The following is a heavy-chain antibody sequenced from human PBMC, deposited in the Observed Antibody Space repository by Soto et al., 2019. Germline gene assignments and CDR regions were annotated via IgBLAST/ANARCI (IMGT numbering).Heavy chain of an antibody. CDR1: GGTFSSYT. J-gene: IGHJ4*02. Sequence: QVQLVQSGAEVKKPGSSVKVSCKASGGTFSSYTISWVRQAPGQGLEWMGRIIPILGIANYAQKFQGRVTITADKSTSTAYMALSSLRSEDTAVYYCARGGWAENYGDYQIVYWGQGTLVTVSS. CDR3: ARGGWAENYGDYQIVY. CDR2: IIPILGIA. D-gene: IGHD4-17*01. V-gene: IGHV1-69*02.